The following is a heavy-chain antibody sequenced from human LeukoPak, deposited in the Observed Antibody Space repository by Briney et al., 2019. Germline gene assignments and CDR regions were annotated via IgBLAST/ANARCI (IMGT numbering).Heavy chain of an antibody. CDR2: TYYRSKWYN. J-gene: IGHJ1*01. CDR3: ASTYGGHFQH. CDR1: AYSVSSNSAA. Sequence: SQTLSLTCAISAYSVSSNSAAWNWIRPSPSRGLEWLGRTYYRSKWYNEYAISVKSRITINPDTSKNQFSLQLNSVTPEDTAAYYCASTYGGHFQHWGQGTLVTVSS. D-gene: IGHD4-23*01. V-gene: IGHV6-1*01.